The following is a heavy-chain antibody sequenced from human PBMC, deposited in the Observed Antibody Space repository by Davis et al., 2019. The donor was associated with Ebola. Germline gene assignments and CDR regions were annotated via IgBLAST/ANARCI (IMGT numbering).Heavy chain of an antibody. CDR3: ARVDYDFWSGSYGSDNWFDP. V-gene: IGHV4-59*01. Sequence: SETLSLTCTVSGGSINSYYWSWTRQPPGKGLEWIGYIYYSGSTNYNPSLKSRVTISVDTSKNQFSLKLSSVTAADTAVYYCARVDYDFWSGSYGSDNWFDPWGQGTLVTVSS. CDR1: GGSINSYY. J-gene: IGHJ5*02. D-gene: IGHD3-3*01. CDR2: IYYSGST.